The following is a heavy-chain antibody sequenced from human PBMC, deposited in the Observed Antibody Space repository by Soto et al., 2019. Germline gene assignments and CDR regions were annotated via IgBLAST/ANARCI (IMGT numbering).Heavy chain of an antibody. Sequence: QVQLQESGPGLVKPSQTLSLTCTVSGGALHSGNDYWEYYWGWIRQQPGKGLEWIGNIYYIGTTDYKTSLRSRVTIPVDRPQNQISLTPRSVTAADTAVYYCARNESDKGWFDPWGQGIQVTVSS. J-gene: IGHJ5*02. CDR3: ARNESDKGWFDP. D-gene: IGHD2-21*02. CDR2: IYYIGTT. V-gene: IGHV4-31*03. CDR1: GGALHSGNDYWEYY.